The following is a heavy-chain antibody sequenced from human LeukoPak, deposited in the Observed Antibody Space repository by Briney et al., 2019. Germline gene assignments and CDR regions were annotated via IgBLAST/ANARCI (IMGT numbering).Heavy chain of an antibody. CDR1: GFTFSSYG. D-gene: IGHD3-10*01. V-gene: IGHV3-30*02. CDR2: IRYDGSNK. Sequence: PGGSLRLSCAASGFTFSSYGMHWVRQAPGKGLEWVAFIRYDGSNKYYADSVKGRFTISRDNSKNTLYLQMNSLRAEGTAVYYCAKVSGESYYYYYMDVWGKGTTVTVSS. CDR3: AKVSGESYYYYYMDV. J-gene: IGHJ6*03.